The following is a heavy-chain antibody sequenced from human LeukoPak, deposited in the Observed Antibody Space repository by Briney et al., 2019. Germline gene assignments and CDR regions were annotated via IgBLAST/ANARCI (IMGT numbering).Heavy chain of an antibody. J-gene: IGHJ4*02. D-gene: IGHD3-10*01. CDR3: AREPITMVRENELGFDY. CDR1: GGSFSGYY. CDR2: INHSGST. V-gene: IGHV4-34*01. Sequence: NTSETLSLTCAVYGGSFSGYYWSWIRQPPGKGLEWIGEINHSGSTKYNPSLKSRVSISVDTSKNQISLKLSSVTAADTAVYYCAREPITMVRENELGFDYWGQGTLVTVSS.